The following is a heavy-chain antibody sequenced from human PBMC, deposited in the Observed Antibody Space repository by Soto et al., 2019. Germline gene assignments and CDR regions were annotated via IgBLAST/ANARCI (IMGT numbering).Heavy chain of an antibody. CDR2: IYYSGST. Sequence: SETLSLTCTVSGGSISSYYWSWIRQPPGKGLEWIGYIYYSGSTNYNPSLKSRVTISVDTSKNQFSLKLSSVTAADTAVYYCARDLLWFGEHLPSGYYGMDVWGQGTTVTVSS. CDR1: GGSISSYY. D-gene: IGHD3-10*01. J-gene: IGHJ6*02. CDR3: ARDLLWFGEHLPSGYYGMDV. V-gene: IGHV4-59*01.